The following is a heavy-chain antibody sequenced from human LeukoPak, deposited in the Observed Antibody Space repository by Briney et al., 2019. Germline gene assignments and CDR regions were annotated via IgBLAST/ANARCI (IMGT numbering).Heavy chain of an antibody. CDR2: ISGAGIKT. V-gene: IGHV3-23*01. CDR1: GCTFSTCA. J-gene: IGHJ3*02. Sequence: GYLRLPCAASGCTFSTCALNWVRQAPGKGLEWVSAISGAGIKTYYAHSVKGRFTISRDNPKNTLYLQMNSVRPEDTAVYICAKEPRGYSFSFDIWGQGTMVTVSS. CDR3: AKEPRGYSFSFDI. D-gene: IGHD5-18*01.